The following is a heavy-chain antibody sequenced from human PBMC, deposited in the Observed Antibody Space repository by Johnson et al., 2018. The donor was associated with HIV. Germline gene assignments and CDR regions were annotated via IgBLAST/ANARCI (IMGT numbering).Heavy chain of an antibody. CDR2: ISYAGSIQ. V-gene: IGHV3-30*18. D-gene: IGHD3-16*01. CDR1: GFTFSTYG. CDR3: AKEQPDGGAFDI. J-gene: IGHJ3*02. Sequence: VQLVESGGGVVQPGRSLRLSCAASGFTFSTYGMHWVRPAPGKGLEWVAVISYAGSIQYYADSVKGRFTISRDNSKNTLYLQINSLRAEDAAVLYCAKEQPDGGAFDIWGQGTLVTVSS.